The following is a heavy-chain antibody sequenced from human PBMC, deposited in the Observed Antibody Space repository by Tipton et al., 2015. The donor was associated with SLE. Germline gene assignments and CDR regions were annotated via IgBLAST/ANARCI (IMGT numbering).Heavy chain of an antibody. Sequence: TLSLTCTVSGGSVSSRSKYWAWIRQPPGKGLEWIGSIYYTGTTTYYNSFLKSRVTMSVDTSKNQFSLRLTSVIAVDTAVYYCARLHGYSYGLNWFDPWGQGTLISVSS. J-gene: IGHJ5*02. CDR1: GGSVSSRSKY. V-gene: IGHV4-39*07. D-gene: IGHD5-18*01. CDR3: ARLHGYSYGLNWFDP. CDR2: IYYTGTTT.